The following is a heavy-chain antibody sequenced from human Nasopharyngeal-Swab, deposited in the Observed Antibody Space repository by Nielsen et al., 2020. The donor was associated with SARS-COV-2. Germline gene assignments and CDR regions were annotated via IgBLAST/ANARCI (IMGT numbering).Heavy chain of an antibody. CDR2: ISSSGSTI. V-gene: IGHV3-11*04. CDR1: GFTFSDYY. Sequence: GESLKISCAASGFTFSDYYMSWIRQAPGKGLEWVSYISSSGSTIYYADSVKGRFTISRDNDKNSLYLQMNSLRAEDTAVYYCARDAQRTYYYDSSGLYYYYGMDVWGQGTTVTVSS. CDR3: ARDAQRTYYYDSSGLYYYYGMDV. J-gene: IGHJ6*02. D-gene: IGHD3-22*01.